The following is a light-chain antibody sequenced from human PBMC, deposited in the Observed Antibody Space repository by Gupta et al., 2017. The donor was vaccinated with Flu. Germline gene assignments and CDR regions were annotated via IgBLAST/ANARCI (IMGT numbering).Light chain of an antibody. CDR2: SAS. J-gene: IGKJ4*01. CDR3: QQRDNTPLT. V-gene: IGKV1-39*01. CDR1: QSISSY. Sequence: DIQMTQSPSSLSASVGDRVTITCRASQSISSYVNWYQQTPGKAPKFLIYSASNLQSGVSSRFSGSGSGTDFTLTISRLQPEDFATYYCQQRDNTPLTFGRGTKVEIK.